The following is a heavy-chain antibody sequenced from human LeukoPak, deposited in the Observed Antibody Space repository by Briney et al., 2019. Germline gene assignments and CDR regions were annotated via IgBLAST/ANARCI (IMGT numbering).Heavy chain of an antibody. CDR1: GYTFTSYA. V-gene: IGHV1-3*01. CDR2: INVGNGNT. J-gene: IGHJ4*02. D-gene: IGHD3-10*01. Sequence: ASVKVSCKASGYTFTSYAMHWVRQAPGQRLEWMGWINVGNGNTKYSQNFQGRLTITTDTSASTAYMELSSLRSEDTALYFCARDLIVYGSGSYFDYWGREPWSPSPQ. CDR3: ARDLIVYGSGSYFDY.